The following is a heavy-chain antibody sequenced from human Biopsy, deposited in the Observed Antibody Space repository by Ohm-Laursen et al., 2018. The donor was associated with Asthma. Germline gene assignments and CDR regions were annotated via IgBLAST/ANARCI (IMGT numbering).Heavy chain of an antibody. V-gene: IGHV3-30-3*01. J-gene: IGHJ4*02. CDR1: RFTYE. Sequence: SLRLSCAASRFTYEMHWVRQAPGNGLEGVAVISYDGSSIYYADSVKGRFTSSRDNSKNTLSLQMNSLTAEDTAVYYCAREGVAGTHIEDWGQGTLVTVSS. D-gene: IGHD6-19*01. CDR3: AREGVAGTHIED. CDR2: ISYDGSSI.